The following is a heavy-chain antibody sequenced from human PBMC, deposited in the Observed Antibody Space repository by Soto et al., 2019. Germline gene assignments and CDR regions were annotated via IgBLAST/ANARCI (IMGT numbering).Heavy chain of an antibody. CDR1: GFTFSSYE. Sequence: GSLRRSCAASGFTFSSYEMNWVRQSPGKGLEWVSYISSSGSTIYYADSVKGRFTISRDNAKNSLYLQMNSLRAKDTAVYYCARIYDSSSSWSQGTLVTVSS. CDR3: ARIYDSSSS. J-gene: IGHJ4*02. CDR2: ISSSGSTI. D-gene: IGHD6-13*01. V-gene: IGHV3-48*03.